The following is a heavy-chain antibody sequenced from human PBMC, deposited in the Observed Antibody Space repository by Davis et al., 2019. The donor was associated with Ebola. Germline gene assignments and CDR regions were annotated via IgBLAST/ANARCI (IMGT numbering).Heavy chain of an antibody. CDR2: IYYTGSS. Sequence: PSETLSLTCTVAGASISRSTYDWAWIRQPPGKGLEWIGSIYYTGSSYYNPSLRSRVTISVDTSQNHFSLRLSSVSAADTAVYYCARHIGTRHWYFDLWGRGTLVTVSS. CDR3: ARHIGTRHWYFDL. V-gene: IGHV4-39*01. CDR1: GASISRSTYD. J-gene: IGHJ2*01. D-gene: IGHD6-13*01.